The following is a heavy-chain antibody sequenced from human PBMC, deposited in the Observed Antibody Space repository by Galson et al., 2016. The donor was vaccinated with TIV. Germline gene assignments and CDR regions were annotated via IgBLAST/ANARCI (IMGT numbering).Heavy chain of an antibody. Sequence: CAISGDSVSSNSSAWNWIRQSPSRGLQGRSRAYYRAKWYNDYADSVTGRIAIKTDTARNQFSLQLYSVTPEDTAVYYCARGGDYGSDDYYVNLFDTWGQGTLVTVSS. CDR1: GDSVSSNSSA. J-gene: IGHJ5*02. CDR3: ARGGDYGSDDYYVNLFDT. V-gene: IGHV6-1*01. D-gene: IGHD3-10*01. CDR2: AYYRAKWYN.